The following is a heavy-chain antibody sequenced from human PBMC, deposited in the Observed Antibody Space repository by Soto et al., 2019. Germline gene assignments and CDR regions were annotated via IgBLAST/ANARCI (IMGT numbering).Heavy chain of an antibody. CDR1: GFTFSSYA. CDR3: ARDPSLSGDNTNGYTDY. V-gene: IGHV3-23*01. J-gene: IGHJ4*02. CDR2: ISGSADRT. Sequence: GGSLRLSCAASGFTFSSYAMNWVRQSPGTGLEWVSLISGSADRTYYTDSVKGRFTTSRDNSMNTLYLQMRSLRAEDTAAYYCARDPSLSGDNTNGYTDYWGEGTLVTFSS. D-gene: IGHD6-25*01.